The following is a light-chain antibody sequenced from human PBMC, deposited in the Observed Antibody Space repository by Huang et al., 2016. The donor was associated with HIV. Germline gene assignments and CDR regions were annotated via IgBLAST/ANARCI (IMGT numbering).Light chain of an antibody. J-gene: IGKJ1*01. V-gene: IGKV1-39*01. CDR2: AAS. CDR3: QQTYTGVT. CDR1: QSINTY. Sequence: DIQMTQSPSSLPASVGDRVTITCRASQSINTYLNWFQQKPGKAPKVLISAASTLQSGVPSRFSGGGSGTHFTRTITSLQPEDFATYYCQQTYTGVTFGQGTKVEIK.